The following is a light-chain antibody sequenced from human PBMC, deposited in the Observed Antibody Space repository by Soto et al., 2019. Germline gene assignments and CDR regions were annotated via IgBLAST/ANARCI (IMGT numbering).Light chain of an antibody. CDR1: QGMSTY. J-gene: IGKJ4*01. CDR2: SAS. V-gene: IGKV1-9*01. Sequence: DIQLTQSPSFLSASVGDTVTITCRANQGMSTYLAWYQQKPGKVPKLLIRSASTLQSGVPPRFSGGGSGTEFTLTISTLQPDDSGIYYCQQLNGYQLAFGGGTNVEIK. CDR3: QQLNGYQLA.